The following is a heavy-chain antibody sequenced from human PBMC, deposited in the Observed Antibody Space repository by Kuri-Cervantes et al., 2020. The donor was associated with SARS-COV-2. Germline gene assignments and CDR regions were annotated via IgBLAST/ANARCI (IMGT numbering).Heavy chain of an antibody. CDR3: ARGASGYERYYYYYYGMDV. D-gene: IGHD5-12*01. Sequence: ESLKISCTVSGGSISSHYWSWIRQPAGKGLEWIGRIYTSGSTNYNPSLKSRVTMSVDTSKNQFSLKLNSVTAADTAVYYCARGASGYERYYYYYYGMDVWGHGTTVTVSS. CDR1: GGSISSHY. CDR2: IYTSGST. J-gene: IGHJ6*02. V-gene: IGHV4-4*07.